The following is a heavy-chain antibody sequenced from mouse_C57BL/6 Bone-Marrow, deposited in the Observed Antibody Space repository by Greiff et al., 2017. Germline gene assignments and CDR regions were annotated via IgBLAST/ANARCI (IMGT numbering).Heavy chain of an antibody. Sequence: DVQLVESEGGLVQPGSSMKLSCTASGFTFSDYYMAWVRQVPEKGLEWVANINYDGSSTYYLDSLKSRFIISRDNAKNILYLQMSSLKSEDTATYYCARLPYYFDDGGQGTTLTVSS. CDR2: INYDGSST. CDR1: GFTFSDYY. V-gene: IGHV5-16*01. CDR3: ARLPYYFDD. J-gene: IGHJ2*01.